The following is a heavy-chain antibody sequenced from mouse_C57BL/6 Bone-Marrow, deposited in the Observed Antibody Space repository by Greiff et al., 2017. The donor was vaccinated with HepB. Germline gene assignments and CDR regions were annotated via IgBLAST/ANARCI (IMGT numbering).Heavy chain of an antibody. V-gene: IGHV2-6-1*01. CDR2: IWSDGST. J-gene: IGHJ2*01. CDR3: ARHGLGQGYFDY. D-gene: IGHD3-3*01. CDR1: GFSLTSYG. Sequence: VKLMESGPGLVAPSQSLSITCTVSGFSLTSYGVHWVRQPPGKGLEWLVVIWSDGSTTYNSALKSRLSISKDNSKSQVFLKMNSLQTDDTDMYYRARHGLGQGYFDYGGQGTTLTVSS.